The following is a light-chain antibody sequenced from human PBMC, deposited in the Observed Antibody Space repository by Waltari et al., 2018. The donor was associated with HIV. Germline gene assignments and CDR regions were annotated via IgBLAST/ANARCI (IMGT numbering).Light chain of an antibody. CDR2: RAS. V-gene: IGKV1-5*03. CDR3: QQYNNRPWT. Sequence: DTPMTQSPSTLSAFIGDRVPITCRASQSVGTWLAWYQQKSGKAPKLLIYRASSLGRGVPSRFSGGGSGTDFTLTISALRPDDFATYYCQQYNNRPWTFGPGTKLEIK. CDR1: QSVGTW. J-gene: IGKJ1*01.